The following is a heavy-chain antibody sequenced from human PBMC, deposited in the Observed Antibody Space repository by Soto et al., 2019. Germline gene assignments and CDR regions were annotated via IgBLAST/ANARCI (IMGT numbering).Heavy chain of an antibody. J-gene: IGHJ5*02. V-gene: IGHV1-69*13. CDR1: GGTFSSYA. Sequence: SVKVSCKASGGTFSSYAISWVRQAPGQGLEWMGGIIPIFGTANYAQKFQGRVTITADESTSTAYMELSSLRSEDTAVYYCARSPIPLIRGYERGSNRFDPWGQGSLVPVSS. CDR3: ARSPIPLIRGYERGSNRFDP. D-gene: IGHD5-12*01. CDR2: IIPIFGTA.